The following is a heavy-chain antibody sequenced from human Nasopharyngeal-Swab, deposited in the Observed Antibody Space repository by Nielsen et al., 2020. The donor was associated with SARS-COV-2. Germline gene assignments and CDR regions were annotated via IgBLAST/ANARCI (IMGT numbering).Heavy chain of an antibody. V-gene: IGHV4-4*07. CDR3: ARGSFWYDSSGYPAEGDAFDI. CDR2: IYTSGST. J-gene: IGHJ3*02. Sequence: SETLSLTGTVSGGSISSSHWSWIRQPDGKGLEWIGRIYTSGSTNNNPSLKSRVTMSVDTSKTQFSLKLSSVTAADTAVYYCARGSFWYDSSGYPAEGDAFDIWGQGTMVTVSS. CDR1: GGSISSSH. D-gene: IGHD3-22*01.